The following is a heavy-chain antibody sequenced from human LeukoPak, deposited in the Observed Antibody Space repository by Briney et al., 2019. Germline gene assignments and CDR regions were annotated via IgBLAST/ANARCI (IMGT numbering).Heavy chain of an antibody. D-gene: IGHD2-2*01. J-gene: IGHJ4*02. CDR1: GYTFTGYY. Sequence: GASVKVSCKASGYTFTGYYMHWVRQAPGQGLEWMGWINPNSGGTNYVQKFQGWVTMTRDTSISTAYMELSRLRSDDTAVYYCARSVVPAAMVDYWGQGTLVTVSS. CDR2: INPNSGGT. CDR3: ARSVVPAAMVDY. V-gene: IGHV1-2*04.